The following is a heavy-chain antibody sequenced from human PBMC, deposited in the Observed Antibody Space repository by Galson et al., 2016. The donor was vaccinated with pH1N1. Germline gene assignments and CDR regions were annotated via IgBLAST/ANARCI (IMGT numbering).Heavy chain of an antibody. CDR1: GTSISSGSYY. D-gene: IGHD2-2*01. V-gene: IGHV4-61*09. CDR3: ARDRSPARLYY. Sequence: TLSLTCTVSGTSISSGSYYWSWIRQPAGKGLEWIGHIHTSGSTNYNPSLKSRVTISVDTSKTQFSLKVRSVTAADTAVYYCARDRSPARLYYWGQGTLVTVSS. CDR2: IHTSGST. J-gene: IGHJ4*02.